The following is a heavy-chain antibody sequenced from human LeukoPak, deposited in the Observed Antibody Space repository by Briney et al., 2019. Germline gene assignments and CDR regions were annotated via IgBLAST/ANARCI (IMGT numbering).Heavy chain of an antibody. CDR1: GFAFNTYS. CDR3: ARVQAGKWDFDY. J-gene: IGHJ4*02. D-gene: IGHD2-8*01. V-gene: IGHV3-48*01. CDR2: IRSDSSII. Sequence: GGSLRLSCAASGFAFNTYSMNWVRQAPGKGLEWVSYIRSDSSIIYYADSVRGRFTMSRDNGKNSLYLQMNSLRVEDTAVYFCARVQAGKWDFDYWGQGTLVTVSS.